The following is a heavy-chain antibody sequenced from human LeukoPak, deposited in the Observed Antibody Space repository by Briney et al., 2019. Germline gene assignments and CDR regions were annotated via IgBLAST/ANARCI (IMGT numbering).Heavy chain of an antibody. CDR3: AKDGQWELQSIDY. D-gene: IGHD1-26*01. CDR2: ISWNSGSI. V-gene: IGHV3-9*01. Sequence: GGSLRLSCAASGFTFDDYAMHWVRQAPGKGLEWVSGISWNSGSIGYADSVKGRFTISRDNAKNSLYLQMNSLRAEDTALYYCAKDGQWELQSIDYWGQGTLVTVSS. J-gene: IGHJ4*02. CDR1: GFTFDDYA.